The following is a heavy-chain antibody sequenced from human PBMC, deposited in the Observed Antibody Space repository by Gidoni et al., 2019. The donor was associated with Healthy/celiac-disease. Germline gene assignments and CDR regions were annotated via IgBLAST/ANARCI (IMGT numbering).Heavy chain of an antibody. D-gene: IGHD4-17*01. CDR2: IYYSGST. CDR3: ARLDSVTGNFDY. V-gene: IGHV4-59*01. CDR1: GGSISSYY. J-gene: IGHJ4*02. Sequence: QVQLQESGPGLVKPSETLSLTCTVSGGSISSYYWSWIRQPPGKGLEWIGYIYYSGSTNYNPSLKSRVTISVDTSKNQFSLKLSSVTAADTAVYYCARLDSVTGNFDYWGQGTLVTVSS.